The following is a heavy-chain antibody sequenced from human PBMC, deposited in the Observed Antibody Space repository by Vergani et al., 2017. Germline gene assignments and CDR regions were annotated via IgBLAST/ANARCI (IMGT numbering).Heavy chain of an antibody. CDR2: IYYSGST. CDR1: GGSISSSSYY. CDR3: ARETRPRGFDY. Sequence: QLQLQESGPGLVKPSETLSLTCTVSGGSISSSSYYWGWIRQPPGKGLEWIGSIYYSGSTYYNPSLKSRVTISVDTSKNQFSLKLSSVTAADTAVYYCARETRPRGFDYWGQGTLVTVSS. J-gene: IGHJ4*02. V-gene: IGHV4-39*02. D-gene: IGHD2-2*01.